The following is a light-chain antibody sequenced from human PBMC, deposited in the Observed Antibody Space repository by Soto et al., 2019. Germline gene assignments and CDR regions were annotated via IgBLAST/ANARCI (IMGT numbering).Light chain of an antibody. J-gene: IGKJ1*01. CDR3: QRYGDSPPT. CDR1: QSVSSNS. V-gene: IGKV3-20*01. Sequence: EIVLTQSPGTLSLSPGESATLSCRASQSVSSNSLAWYRRNPGQPPSLLIYGTSTRATDIPRRFSGSGSGTDFTLTITRLEPEDFAVYFCQRYGDSPPTFGQGPKVEVK. CDR2: GTS.